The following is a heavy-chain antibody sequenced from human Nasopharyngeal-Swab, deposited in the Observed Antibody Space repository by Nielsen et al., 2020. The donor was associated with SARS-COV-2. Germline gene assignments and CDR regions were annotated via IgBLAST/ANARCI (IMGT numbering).Heavy chain of an antibody. D-gene: IGHD3-10*01. V-gene: IGHV4-34*01. Sequence: IRQPPGKGRERSGEINHSGSTNYNPSLKSRVTISVDTSKNQFSLKLSSVTAADTAVYYCARGRGGWLGVNWFDPWGQGTLVTVSS. CDR3: ARGRGGWLGVNWFDP. CDR2: INHSGST. J-gene: IGHJ5*02.